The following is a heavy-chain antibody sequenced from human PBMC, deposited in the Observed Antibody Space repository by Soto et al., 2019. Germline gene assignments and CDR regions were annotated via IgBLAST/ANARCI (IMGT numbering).Heavy chain of an antibody. CDR2: VYYSGST. CDR1: GDSFSFYY. V-gene: IGHV4-59*01. Sequence: QVQLQESGPGLVKPSETLSLTCTVSGDSFSFYYWRWIRQPPGKGLEWIGYVYYSGSTIYNPSRSSRATISMDTSNSQIFLKLDSVTAADTAVYFCARVGEGAVVFDFWGRGTLVAVSS. CDR3: ARVGEGAVVFDF. D-gene: IGHD6-19*01. J-gene: IGHJ4*02.